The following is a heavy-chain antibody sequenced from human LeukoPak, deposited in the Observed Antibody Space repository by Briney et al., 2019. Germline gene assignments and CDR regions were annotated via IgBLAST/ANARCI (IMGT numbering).Heavy chain of an antibody. CDR3: ARGGGAQWLADY. V-gene: IGHV3-30*03. Sequence: HAGGSLRLSCAASGFTFSSYGMHWVRQAPGKGLEWVAVISYDGSNKYYADSVKGRFTISGDNSKNTLYLQMNSLRAEDTAVYYCARGGGAQWLADYWGQGTLVTVSS. CDR2: ISYDGSNK. CDR1: GFTFSSYG. D-gene: IGHD6-19*01. J-gene: IGHJ4*02.